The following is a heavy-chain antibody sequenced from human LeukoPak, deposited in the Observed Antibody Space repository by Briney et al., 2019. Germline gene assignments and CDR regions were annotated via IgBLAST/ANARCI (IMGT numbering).Heavy chain of an antibody. Sequence: KTSETLSLTCTVSGGSISSYYWSWIRQPPGKGLEWIGYIYYSGSTNYNPSPKSRVTISVDTSKNQFSLKLRSVTAAATAVYYCARERPGHCTSGVCYGGAVDPWGQGALVTVSS. CDR2: IYYSGST. V-gene: IGHV4-59*01. CDR1: GGSISSYY. CDR3: ARERPGHCTSGVCYGGAVDP. D-gene: IGHD2-8*01. J-gene: IGHJ5*02.